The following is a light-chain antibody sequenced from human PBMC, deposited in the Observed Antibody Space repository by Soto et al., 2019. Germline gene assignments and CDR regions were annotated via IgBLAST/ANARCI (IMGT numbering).Light chain of an antibody. CDR2: EVS. J-gene: IGLJ7*01. CDR1: SSDVGGYNY. Sequence: QSALTQPASVSGSPGQSLTISCTGTSSDVGGYNYVSWYQQHTGKAPKLLIYEVSNRPSGVSTRFSGSKSGNTASLTISGLQAEDEADYYCNSYTSSSLYVFGSGTQLTVL. CDR3: NSYTSSSLYV. V-gene: IGLV2-14*01.